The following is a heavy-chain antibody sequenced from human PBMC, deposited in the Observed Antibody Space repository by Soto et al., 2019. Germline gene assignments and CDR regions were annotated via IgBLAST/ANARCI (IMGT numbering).Heavy chain of an antibody. J-gene: IGHJ4*02. Sequence: PGGSLRLSCAAAGFTFSNAWMSWVRQAKGKGLEWVGRIKSKTDGGTTDYAAPVKGRFTISRDDSKNTLYLQMNSLKTEDTAVYYCTTFWPAQNPDYWGQGTLVTVSS. CDR2: IKSKTDGGTT. CDR1: GFTFSNAW. V-gene: IGHV3-15*01. CDR3: TTFWPAQNPDY.